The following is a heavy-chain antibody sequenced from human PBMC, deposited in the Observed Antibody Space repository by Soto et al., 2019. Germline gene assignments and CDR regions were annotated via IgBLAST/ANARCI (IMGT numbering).Heavy chain of an antibody. CDR1: GFTFSSYA. Sequence: GGSLRLSCAASGFTFSSYAMHWVRQAPGKGLGWVAVISYDGSNKYYADAVKGRFTISRDNSKNTLYLQMNSLRAEDTAVYYCARGPSSLTRFDYWGQGTLVTVSS. J-gene: IGHJ4*02. CDR3: ARGPSSLTRFDY. D-gene: IGHD2-2*01. V-gene: IGHV3-30-3*01. CDR2: ISYDGSNK.